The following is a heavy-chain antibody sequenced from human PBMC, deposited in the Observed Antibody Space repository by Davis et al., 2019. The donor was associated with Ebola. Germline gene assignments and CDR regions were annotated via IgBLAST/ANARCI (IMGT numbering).Heavy chain of an antibody. CDR3: SKISGGL. J-gene: IGHJ4*02. CDR1: GFLFTNYA. CDR2: ISGSGGMT. D-gene: IGHD3-10*01. V-gene: IGHV3-23*01. Sequence: PGGSLRLSCAASGFLFTNYAINWVRQAPGKGLEWVSGISGSGGMTYYADSVKGRFTISRDNPKKTVSLQMNSLRGDDTAVYYCSKISGGLWGQGTLVTVSS.